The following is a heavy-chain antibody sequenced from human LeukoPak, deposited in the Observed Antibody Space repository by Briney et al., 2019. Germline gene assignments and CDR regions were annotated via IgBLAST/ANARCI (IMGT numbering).Heavy chain of an antibody. V-gene: IGHV3-33*01. CDR2: TWYDGSNK. J-gene: IGHJ4*02. D-gene: IGHD1-1*01. CDR3: ARGNNWSDY. CDR1: GFTFSSYG. Sequence: GGSLRLSCAASGFTFSSYGMHWVRQAPGKGLECVAVTWYDGSNKYYADSVKGRFTISRDNSKNTLYLQMNNLRVEDTAVYYCARGNNWSDYWGQGTLVTVSS.